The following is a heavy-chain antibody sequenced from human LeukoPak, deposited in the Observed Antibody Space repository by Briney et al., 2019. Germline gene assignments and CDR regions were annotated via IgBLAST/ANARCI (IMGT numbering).Heavy chain of an antibody. Sequence: PSETLSLTCAVSGYSISSGYYWGWIRQPPGKGLEWTGSIYHSGSTYYNPSLKSRVTISVDTSKNQFSLKLSSVTAADTAVYYCARVGYSSSWYLQYYMDVWGKGTTVTVSS. CDR3: ARVGYSSSWYLQYYMDV. V-gene: IGHV4-38-2*01. J-gene: IGHJ6*03. CDR1: GYSISSGYY. D-gene: IGHD6-13*01. CDR2: IYHSGST.